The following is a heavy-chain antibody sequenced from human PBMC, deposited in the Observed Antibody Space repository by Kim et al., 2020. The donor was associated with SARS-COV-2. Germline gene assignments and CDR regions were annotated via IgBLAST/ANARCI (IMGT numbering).Heavy chain of an antibody. CDR3: ARLYCRGSSCSLYYFDY. J-gene: IGHJ4*02. Sequence: SETLSLTCSVSGASITSSSYYWGWIRQPPGKGLEWIAYIFHTGTTYYNPSLESRVTISIDTSKDQFSLRLTSLTAADTAVYYCARLYCRGSSCSLYYFDYLGQGTLVTVSS. D-gene: IGHD2-15*01. CDR2: IFHTGTT. V-gene: IGHV4-39*01. CDR1: GASITSSSYY.